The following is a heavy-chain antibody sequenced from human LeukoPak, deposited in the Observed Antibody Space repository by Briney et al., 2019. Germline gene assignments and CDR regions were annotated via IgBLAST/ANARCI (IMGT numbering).Heavy chain of an antibody. CDR1: GFTFSSYS. CDR2: ISSSGSTI. V-gene: IGHV3-48*04. D-gene: IGHD5-18*01. J-gene: IGHJ4*02. Sequence: GGSLRLSCAASGFTFSSYSMNWVRQAPGKGLEWVSYISSSGSTIYYADSVKGRFTISRDNAKNSLYLQMNSLRAEDTAVYYCARGLLGTAMVSPYFDYWGQGTLVTVSS. CDR3: ARGLLGTAMVSPYFDY.